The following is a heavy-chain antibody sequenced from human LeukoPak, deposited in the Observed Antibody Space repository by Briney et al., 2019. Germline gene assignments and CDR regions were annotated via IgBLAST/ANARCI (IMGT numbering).Heavy chain of an antibody. CDR3: ARGWATKLDAFDI. D-gene: IGHD5-12*01. J-gene: IGHJ3*02. Sequence: PSQTLSLTCTVSGGSISSGGYYWSWIRQHPGKGLEWIGYIYYSGSTYYNPSLKSRVTISVDTSKNQFSLKLSSVTAADTAAYYCARGWATKLDAFDIWGQGTMVTVSS. CDR1: GGSISSGGYY. CDR2: IYYSGST. V-gene: IGHV4-31*03.